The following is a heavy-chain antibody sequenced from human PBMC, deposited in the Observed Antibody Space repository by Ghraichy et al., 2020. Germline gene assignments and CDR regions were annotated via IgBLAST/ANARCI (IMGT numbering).Heavy chain of an antibody. V-gene: IGHV4-39*01. D-gene: IGHD1-26*01. J-gene: IGHJ5*02. CDR2: IYYSGST. CDR1: GGSISSSSYY. Sequence: SETLSLTCTVSGGSISSSSYYWGWIRQPPGKGLEWIGSIYYSGSTYYNPSLKSRVTISVDTSKNQFSLKLSSVTAADTAVYYCARHLSSGSYYVNNWFDPWGQGTLVTVSS. CDR3: ARHLSSGSYYVNNWFDP.